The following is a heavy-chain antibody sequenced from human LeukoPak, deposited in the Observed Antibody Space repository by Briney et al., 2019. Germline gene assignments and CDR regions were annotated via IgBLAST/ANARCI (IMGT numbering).Heavy chain of an antibody. V-gene: IGHV4-39*07. CDR2: INHSGST. CDR3: ARSPLFLEWSFPPNYYYYGMDV. Sequence: SETLSLTCTVSSGSISSSSYYWSWIRQPPGKGLEWIGEINHSGSTNYNPSLKSRVTISVDTSKNQFSLKLSSVTAADTAVYYCARSPLFLEWSFPPNYYYYGMDVWGQGTTVTVSS. J-gene: IGHJ6*02. CDR1: SGSISSSSYY. D-gene: IGHD3-3*01.